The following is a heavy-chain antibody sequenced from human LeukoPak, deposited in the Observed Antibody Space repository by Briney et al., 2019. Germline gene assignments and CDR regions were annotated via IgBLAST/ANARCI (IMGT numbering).Heavy chain of an antibody. D-gene: IGHD2-2*01. Sequence: ASVKVSCKASGYTFTDSYIHWVRQAPGQRLEWMGWINPDSGGTNYAQKFQGRVTVTRDTSISTAYMELSRLRPDDTAVYYCARDLGCSRTSCYYASDYWGQGTLLTVSS. V-gene: IGHV1-2*02. J-gene: IGHJ4*02. CDR1: GYTFTDSY. CDR2: INPDSGGT. CDR3: ARDLGCSRTSCYYASDY.